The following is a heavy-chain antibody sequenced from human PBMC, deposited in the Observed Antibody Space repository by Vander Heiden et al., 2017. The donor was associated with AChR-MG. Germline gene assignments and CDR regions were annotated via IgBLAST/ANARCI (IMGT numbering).Heavy chain of an antibody. J-gene: IGHJ4*02. CDR2: IYYSGTT. CDR1: GVSISSSSYY. V-gene: IGHV4-39*01. CDR3: ARHQDYYGAGTYLPPYDC. D-gene: IGHD3-10*01. Sequence: QLQFQESGPGLVKPSETLSLTCTLPGVSISSSSYYWGWTRQPPGKGLEWIGSIYYSGTTYSNPSLKSRVTIFVDTSKNQFSLKLTSVTAADTALYFCARHQDYYGAGTYLPPYDCWGPGTLVTVSS.